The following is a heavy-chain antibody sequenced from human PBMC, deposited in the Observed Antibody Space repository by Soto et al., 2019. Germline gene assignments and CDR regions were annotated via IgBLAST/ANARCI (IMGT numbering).Heavy chain of an antibody. CDR1: GFTFSNYK. CDR3: ARANVDTSVVNEYYFDY. V-gene: IGHV3-21*01. D-gene: IGHD5-18*01. J-gene: IGHJ4*02. Sequence: GGSLRLSCAVFGFTFSNYKMSWVHQAPGKGLEWVSSVSSTSGYIYYGDSVKGRFTISRDNAKNSLYLQMNSLRAEDTAVYYCARANVDTSVVNEYYFDYWGQGTLVTVS. CDR2: VSSTSGYI.